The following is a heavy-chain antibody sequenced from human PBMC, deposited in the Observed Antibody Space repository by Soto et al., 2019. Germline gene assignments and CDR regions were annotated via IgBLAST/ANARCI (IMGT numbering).Heavy chain of an antibody. J-gene: IGHJ3*02. CDR2: ISSSRSYT. Sequence: QVPLVESGGGLVKPGGSLRLSCAASGFTFSDYYMNWIRQAPGKGLEWVSYISSSRSYTNYADSVKGRFTISRDNAKHSLYLQMNSLRAEDTAVYYCARVAYDAFDIWGQGTMVTVSS. D-gene: IGHD3-16*01. CDR1: GFTFSDYY. CDR3: ARVAYDAFDI. V-gene: IGHV3-11*05.